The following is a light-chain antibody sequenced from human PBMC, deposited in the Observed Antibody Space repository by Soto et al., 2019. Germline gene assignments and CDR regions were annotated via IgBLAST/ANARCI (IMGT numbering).Light chain of an antibody. Sequence: QSVLTQPACVSASPGQSITISCTGTNSDVGDYNYVSWYQQHPGKAPKLMIFDVTNRPSGVSNRFSASKSANTASLTISGLQAEDEADYYCSSYTKSSTLYVFGSGTKLTVL. V-gene: IGLV2-14*03. CDR3: SSYTKSSTLYV. J-gene: IGLJ1*01. CDR2: DVT. CDR1: NSDVGDYNY.